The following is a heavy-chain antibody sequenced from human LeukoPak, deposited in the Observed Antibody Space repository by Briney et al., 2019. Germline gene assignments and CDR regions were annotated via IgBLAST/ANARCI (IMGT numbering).Heavy chain of an antibody. CDR1: GFTVSSNY. J-gene: IGHJ4*02. Sequence: GGSLRLSCAASGFTVSSNYMSWVRQAPGKGLEWVSVIYSGGSTYYADSVKGRFTISRDNSKNTLYLQMNSLRAEDTAVYYCVARVRGVIIRGLFDYWGQGTLVTVSS. D-gene: IGHD3-10*01. CDR3: VARVRGVIIRGLFDY. V-gene: IGHV3-66*01. CDR2: IYSGGST.